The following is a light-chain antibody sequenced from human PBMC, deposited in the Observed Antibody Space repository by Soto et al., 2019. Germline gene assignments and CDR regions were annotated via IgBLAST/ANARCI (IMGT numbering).Light chain of an antibody. CDR1: QSISSY. J-gene: IGKJ1*01. Sequence: IPMTHSPSSLSASVSYRVTITCRASQSISSYLNWYQQKPGKAPKLLIYAASSLQSGVPSRFSGSGSGTDFTLTISSLQPEDFATYYCQQSYSTPRTFGQGTKVDNK. CDR2: AAS. CDR3: QQSYSTPRT. V-gene: IGKV1-39*01.